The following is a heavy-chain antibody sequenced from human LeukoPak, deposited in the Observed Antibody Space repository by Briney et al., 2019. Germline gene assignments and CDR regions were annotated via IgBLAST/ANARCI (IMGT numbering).Heavy chain of an antibody. CDR3: ARRGYFDY. D-gene: IGHD3-10*01. CDR1: GGSISSYY. CDR2: IYYSGST. V-gene: IGHV4-59*01. Sequence: SETLSLTCTVSGGSISSYYWSWIRQPPGKGLEWIGYIYYSGSTNYNPSLKSRVTISVDTSKNQFSLKLSSVTAADTAIYYCARRGYFDYWGQGTLVTVSS. J-gene: IGHJ4*02.